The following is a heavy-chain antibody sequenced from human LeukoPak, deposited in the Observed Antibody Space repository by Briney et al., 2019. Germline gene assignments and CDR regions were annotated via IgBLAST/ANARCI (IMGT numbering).Heavy chain of an antibody. CDR2: ISSSGSTI. V-gene: IGHV3-48*03. CDR1: GFTFSSYA. D-gene: IGHD3-22*01. Sequence: VGSLRLSCAASGFTFSSYAMSWVRQAPGKGLEWVSYISSSGSTIYYADSLKGRFTIYRDNAKNSLYLQMNSLRAEDTAVYYCARAHYYDSSGLDFWGQGTLVTVAS. J-gene: IGHJ4*02. CDR3: ARAHYYDSSGLDF.